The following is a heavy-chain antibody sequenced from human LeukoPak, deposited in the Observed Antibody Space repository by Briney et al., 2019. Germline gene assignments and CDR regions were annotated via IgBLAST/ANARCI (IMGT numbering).Heavy chain of an antibody. Sequence: PGGSLRLSCPASGFTFSDFTMQWLRQAPGKGLEWVAVIWHDGAYISYAESVRGRFTISRDNSKNILYLQMNSLRAEDTAVYYCAREGPTTAVGSGAPDIWGLGTMVTVSS. CDR2: IWHDGAYI. V-gene: IGHV3-33*01. D-gene: IGHD6-13*01. J-gene: IGHJ3*02. CDR3: AREGPTTAVGSGAPDI. CDR1: GFTFSDFT.